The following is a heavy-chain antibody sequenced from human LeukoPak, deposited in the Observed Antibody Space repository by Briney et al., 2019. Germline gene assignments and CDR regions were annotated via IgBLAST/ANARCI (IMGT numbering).Heavy chain of an antibody. CDR2: INHSGST. D-gene: IGHD2-2*01. V-gene: IGHV4-34*01. J-gene: IGHJ6*02. CDR1: GGSFSGYY. CDR3: ARGHTLGYCSSTSCRGVYYHYGMDV. Sequence: SETLSLTCAVYGGSFSGYYWSWIRQPPGKGLEWIGEINHSGSTNYNPSLKSRVTISVDTSKNQFSLKLSSVTAADTAVYYCARGHTLGYCSSTSCRGVYYHYGMDVWGQGTTVTVSS.